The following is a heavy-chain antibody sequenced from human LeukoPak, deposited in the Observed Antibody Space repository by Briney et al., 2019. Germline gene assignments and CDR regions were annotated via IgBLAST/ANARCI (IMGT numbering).Heavy chain of an antibody. CDR1: GFTFSGYA. V-gene: IGHV3-74*01. CDR3: AAFGELSSFDY. J-gene: IGHJ4*02. CDR2: ISRDGSSR. D-gene: IGHD3-10*01. Sequence: PGGSLRLSCAASGFTFSGYAMSWVRQAPGKGLVWVSRISRDGSSRNYADSVKGRFTISRDNAKNTLYLQMNSLRAEDTAVYYCAAFGELSSFDYWGQGTLVTVSS.